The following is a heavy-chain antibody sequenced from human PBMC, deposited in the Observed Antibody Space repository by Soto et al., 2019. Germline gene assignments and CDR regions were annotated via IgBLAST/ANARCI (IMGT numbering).Heavy chain of an antibody. D-gene: IGHD3-16*01. J-gene: IGHJ4*02. V-gene: IGHV3-11*01. CDR1: GFTFSDYY. CDR2: ISNSGKIR. Sequence: QVHLEESGGGLVKPGGSLRLSCIASGFTFSDYYMSWIRQAPGKGLEWVADISNSGKIRHHADSVEGRFTISRDNARDSLYLKMNSLRPEDSAIYYCARDHGGGGLTLESWGQGTLVTVSS. CDR3: ARDHGGGGLTLES.